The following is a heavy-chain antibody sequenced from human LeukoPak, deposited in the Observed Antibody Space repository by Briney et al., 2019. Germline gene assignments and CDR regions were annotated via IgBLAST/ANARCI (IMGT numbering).Heavy chain of an antibody. CDR1: GFTFSSYG. V-gene: IGHV3-30*02. D-gene: IGHD5-18*01. J-gene: IGHJ6*03. CDR2: IRYDGSNK. Sequence: GGSLRLSCAASGFTFSSYGMHWVRQAPGEGLEWVAFIRYDGSNKYYADSVKGRFTISRDNSKNTLYLQMNSLRAEDTAVYYCAKDFSYGPQYYMDVWGKGTTVTVSS. CDR3: AKDFSYGPQYYMDV.